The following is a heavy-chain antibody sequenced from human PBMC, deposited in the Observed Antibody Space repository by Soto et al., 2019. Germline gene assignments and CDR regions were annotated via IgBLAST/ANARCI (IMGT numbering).Heavy chain of an antibody. V-gene: IGHV3-30*18. Sequence: QVQRLESGGGVVQPGRSLRLSCAASAIIFRSDGMHWVRQATGKGLEWGAVISYDGTNKYYADSVKRRFTISRDNSKNTLYLQMNSLRAEDTAVYYCAKDLGSGYDSYHYGMDVWGQGTTVTVSS. CDR1: AIIFRSDG. D-gene: IGHD5-12*01. CDR2: ISYDGTNK. CDR3: AKDLGSGYDSYHYGMDV. J-gene: IGHJ6*02.